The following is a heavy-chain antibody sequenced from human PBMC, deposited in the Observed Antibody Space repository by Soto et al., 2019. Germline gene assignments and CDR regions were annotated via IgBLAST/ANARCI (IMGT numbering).Heavy chain of an antibody. V-gene: IGHV1-18*04. CDR1: GYTFTSYG. CDR3: ARRGYSGYDFYYYYYGMDV. Sequence: QVQLVQSGAEVKKPGASVKVSCKASGYTFTSYGISWVRQAPGQGLEWMGWISAYNGNTNYAQKLQGRVTMTTDTSTSTAYMELRSLRSDHTAVSYCARRGYSGYDFYYYYYGMDVWGQGTTVTVSS. J-gene: IGHJ6*02. D-gene: IGHD5-12*01. CDR2: ISAYNGNT.